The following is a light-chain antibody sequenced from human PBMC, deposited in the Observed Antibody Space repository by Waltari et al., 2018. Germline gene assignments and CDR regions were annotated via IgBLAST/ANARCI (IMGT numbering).Light chain of an antibody. Sequence: DIVMTQSPDSLAVSLGERATINCKSSQSVLYSSNNKNYLAWYQQKAGQPPKLLIYWASTRESGVPDRFSGSGSGTDFTLTISSLQAEDVAVYYCQQYYTTPFTFGPETKVDIK. CDR3: QQYYTTPFT. CDR1: QSVLYSSNNKNY. J-gene: IGKJ3*01. V-gene: IGKV4-1*01. CDR2: WAS.